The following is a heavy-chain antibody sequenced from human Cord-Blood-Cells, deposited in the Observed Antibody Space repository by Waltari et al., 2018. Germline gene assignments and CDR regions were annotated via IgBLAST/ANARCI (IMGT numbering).Heavy chain of an antibody. CDR2: INHSGST. Sequence: QVQLQQWGAGLLKPSETLSLTCAVYGGSFSGYYWSWIRQPPGKGLGWIGEINHSGSTNYNPSLKSRVTISGDTSKNQFSLKLSSVTAADTAVYYCARGAPHYYYYYYMDVWGKGTTVTVSS. V-gene: IGHV4-34*01. CDR3: ARGAPHYYYYYYMDV. J-gene: IGHJ6*03. CDR1: GGSFSGYY.